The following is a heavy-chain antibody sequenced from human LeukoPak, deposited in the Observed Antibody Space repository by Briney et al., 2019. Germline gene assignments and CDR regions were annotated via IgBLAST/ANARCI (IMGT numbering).Heavy chain of an antibody. CDR2: ISGSGGST. CDR1: GFTFSSYG. V-gene: IGHV3-23*01. D-gene: IGHD3-3*01. Sequence: GGSLRLSCAASGFTFSSYGMSWVRQAPGKGLEWVSAISGSGGSTYYADSVKGRFTFSRDNAKNSLYLQMNSLRAEDTAVYYCARSGITIFGVPSDYWGQGTLVTVSS. J-gene: IGHJ4*02. CDR3: ARSGITIFGVPSDY.